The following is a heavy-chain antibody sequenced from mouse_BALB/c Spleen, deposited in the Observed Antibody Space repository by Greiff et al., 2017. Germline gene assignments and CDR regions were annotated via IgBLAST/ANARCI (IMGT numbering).Heavy chain of an antibody. J-gene: IGHJ1*01. CDR3: ARYDAGRGYFDV. Sequence: EVKLVESGPELVKPGASVKMSCKASGYTFTSYVMHWVKQKPGQGLEWIGYINPYNDGTKYNEKFKGKATLTSDKSSSTAYMELSSLTSEDSAVYYCARYDAGRGYFDVWGAGTTVTVSS. D-gene: IGHD2-12*01. CDR1: GYTFTSYV. V-gene: IGHV1-14*01. CDR2: INPYNDGT.